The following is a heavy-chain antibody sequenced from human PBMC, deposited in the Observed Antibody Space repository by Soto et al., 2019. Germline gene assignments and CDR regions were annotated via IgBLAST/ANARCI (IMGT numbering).Heavy chain of an antibody. J-gene: IGHJ6*04. V-gene: IGHV2-70*11. D-gene: IGHD1-1*01. CDR3: AGIGAGTPPLHGMDV. Sequence: GPKRVNTTQTLRLTVTLAGFSLSNSGMCVSWFRQPPGKALEWRARIDWDDDKYYSTSLKTRLTISKDTSKNQVVLTMTNMDPVDTATYYCAGIGAGTPPLHGMDVRRKRTTVTVSS. CDR1: GFSLSNSGMC. CDR2: IDWDDDK.